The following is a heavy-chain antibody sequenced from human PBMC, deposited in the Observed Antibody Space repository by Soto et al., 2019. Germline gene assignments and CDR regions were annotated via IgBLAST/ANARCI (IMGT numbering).Heavy chain of an antibody. CDR1: GGSFSGYY. Sequence: SETLSLTCAVYGGSFSGYYWSWIRQPPGKGLEWIGEINHSGSTNYNPSLKSRVTISVDTSKNQFSLKLSSVTAADTAVYYCVYDYGGNSDYWGQGTLVTVS. CDR3: VYDYGGNSDY. CDR2: INHSGST. V-gene: IGHV4-34*01. J-gene: IGHJ4*02. D-gene: IGHD4-17*01.